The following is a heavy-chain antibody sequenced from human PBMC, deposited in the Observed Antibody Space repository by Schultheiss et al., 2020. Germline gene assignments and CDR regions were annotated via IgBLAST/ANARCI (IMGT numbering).Heavy chain of an antibody. J-gene: IGHJ4*02. CDR1: GFTFSTYE. CDR2: ISSSGSTI. Sequence: GGSLRLSCAASGFTFSTYEMNWVRQAPGKGLEWLSYISSSGSTIYYADSVKGRFTISRDNSKNTLYLQMNSLRAEDTAVYYCARDPLHSSSWYYFDYWGQGTLVTVSS. V-gene: IGHV3-48*03. D-gene: IGHD6-13*01. CDR3: ARDPLHSSSWYYFDY.